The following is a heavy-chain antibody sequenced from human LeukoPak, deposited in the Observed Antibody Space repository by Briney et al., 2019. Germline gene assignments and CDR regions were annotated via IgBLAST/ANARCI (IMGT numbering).Heavy chain of an antibody. CDR1: GYTFTSYG. V-gene: IGHV1-18*01. CDR3: ARDRTIFGVAQGAFDI. D-gene: IGHD3-3*01. Sequence: GASVKVSCKASGYTFTSYGISWVRQAPGHGLEWMGWISAYNGNTNYAQKLQGRVTMTTDTSTSTAYMELRSLRSDDTAVYYCARDRTIFGVAQGAFDIWGQGTMVTVSS. CDR2: ISAYNGNT. J-gene: IGHJ3*02.